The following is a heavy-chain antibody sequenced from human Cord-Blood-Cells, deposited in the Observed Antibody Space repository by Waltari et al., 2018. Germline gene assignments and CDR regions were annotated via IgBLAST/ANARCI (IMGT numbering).Heavy chain of an antibody. J-gene: IGHJ4*02. V-gene: IGHV2-5*02. D-gene: IGHD3-16*02. CDR2: IYWDDYK. Sequence: QITLKESGPTLVKPTQTLTLTCTFSGFSLSTSGVGVGWIRQPPGKALEWLALIYWDDYKRYSPSLKGRLTNHKDTPQNPGVLTMTKRDPGETATNYCAHSLTNYDYIWGSYRFFDYWGQGTLVTVSS. CDR3: AHSLTNYDYIWGSYRFFDY. CDR1: GFSLSTSGVG.